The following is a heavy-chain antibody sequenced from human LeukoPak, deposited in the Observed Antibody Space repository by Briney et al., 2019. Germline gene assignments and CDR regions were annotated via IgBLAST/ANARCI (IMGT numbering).Heavy chain of an antibody. CDR2: INPNSGGK. V-gene: IGHV1-2*02. J-gene: IGHJ4*02. D-gene: IGHD3-10*01. CDR3: ARERITMVRGTGARYFDY. CDR1: GYTFTVYY. Sequence: VASVTVSFKASGYTFTVYYMHWVRQARGQGREWMGWINPNSGGKNYEQKFQGRVTMTRDTSISTAYMELGRLRSDDTAVYYCARERITMVRGTGARYFDYWGQGTLVTVSS.